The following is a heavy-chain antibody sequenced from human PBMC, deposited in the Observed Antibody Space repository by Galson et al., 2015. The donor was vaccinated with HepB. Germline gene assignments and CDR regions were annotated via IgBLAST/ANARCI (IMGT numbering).Heavy chain of an antibody. CDR2: ISYDGSNK. D-gene: IGHD3-10*01. Sequence: SLRLSCAASGFTFSSYGTHWVRQAPGKGLEWVAVISYDGSNKYYADSVKGRFTISRDNSKNTLYLQMNSLRAEDTAVYYCAKEGVTMVRGVIIESGWFDPWGQGTLVTVSS. CDR3: AKEGVTMVRGVIIESGWFDP. V-gene: IGHV3-30*18. J-gene: IGHJ5*02. CDR1: GFTFSSYG.